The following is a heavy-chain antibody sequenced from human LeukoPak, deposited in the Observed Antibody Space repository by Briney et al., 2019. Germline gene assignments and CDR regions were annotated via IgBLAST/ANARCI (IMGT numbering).Heavy chain of an antibody. V-gene: IGHV3-74*01. Sequence: PGGSLRLSCAASGFTFETYWMHWVRQAPGKGLEWVSCINGYGSITNYADSVKGRFTVSRDNSKNTLYLQMSSLRAEDTAVYYCAKDERNWNYNLASQTYDWGQGTLVTVSS. J-gene: IGHJ4*02. CDR2: INGYGSIT. D-gene: IGHD1-7*01. CDR3: AKDERNWNYNLASQTYD. CDR1: GFTFETYW.